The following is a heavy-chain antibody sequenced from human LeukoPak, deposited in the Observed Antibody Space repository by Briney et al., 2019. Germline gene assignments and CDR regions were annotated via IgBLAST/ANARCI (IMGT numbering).Heavy chain of an antibody. J-gene: IGHJ5*02. CDR1: GYTFTSYG. CDR3: ARVGYCSGGSCYGWFDP. D-gene: IGHD2-15*01. Sequence: ASVKVSCMASGYTFTSYGISWVRQAPGQGLEWMGWISAYNGNTNYAQKLQGRVTMTTDTSTSTAYMELRSLRSDDTAVYYCARVGYCSGGSCYGWFDPWGQGTLVTVSS. V-gene: IGHV1-18*01. CDR2: ISAYNGNT.